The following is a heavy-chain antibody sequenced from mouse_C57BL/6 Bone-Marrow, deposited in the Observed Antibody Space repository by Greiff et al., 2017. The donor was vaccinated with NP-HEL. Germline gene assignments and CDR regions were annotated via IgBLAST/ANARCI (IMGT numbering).Heavy chain of an antibody. CDR3: APDYYGSRELDY. D-gene: IGHD1-1*01. CDR2: IDPEDGET. CDR1: GFNIKDYY. J-gene: IGHJ2*01. V-gene: IGHV14-2*01. Sequence: EVQGVESGAELVKPGASVKLSCTASGFNIKDYYMHWVKQRTEQGLEWIGRIDPEDGETKYAPKFQGKATITADTSSNTAYLQLSSLTSEDTAVYYCAPDYYGSRELDYWGQGTTLTVSS.